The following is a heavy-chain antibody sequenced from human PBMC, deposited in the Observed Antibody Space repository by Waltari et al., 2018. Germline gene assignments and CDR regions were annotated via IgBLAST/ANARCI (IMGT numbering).Heavy chain of an antibody. CDR3: ARGQFEFNWEWYFDL. CDR1: GYTFTDNY. J-gene: IGHJ2*01. Sequence: QVQLVQSGAELKKPGASVKVSCRASGYTFTDNYMFWVRQAPGQGLEVLRLIEPNSGSKTYAKIFQGRVTVTRDPSISTTYMELTTLTSGDTAVYYCARGQFEFNWEWYFDLWGRGTLVSVSS. CDR2: IEPNSGSK. V-gene: IGHV1-2*02. D-gene: IGHD7-27*01.